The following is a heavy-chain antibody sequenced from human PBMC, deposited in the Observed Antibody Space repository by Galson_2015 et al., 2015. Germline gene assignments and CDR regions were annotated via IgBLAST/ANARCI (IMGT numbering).Heavy chain of an antibody. CDR1: GFTISNYE. V-gene: IGHV3-48*03. Sequence: SLRLSCAASGFTISNYEMNWVRQAPGKGPEWISHIKTGGSAMYYADSVKGRFTISGDDAKNSVYLQMNSPRVEDTAVYYCARDVRYYTSSGIPWGQGTLVTVSS. CDR3: ARDVRYYTSSGIP. CDR2: IKTGGSAM. J-gene: IGHJ5*02. D-gene: IGHD2-8*01.